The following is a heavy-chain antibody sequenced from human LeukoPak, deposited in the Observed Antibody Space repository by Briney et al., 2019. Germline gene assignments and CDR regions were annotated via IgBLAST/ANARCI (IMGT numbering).Heavy chain of an antibody. D-gene: IGHD3-9*01. V-gene: IGHV3-73*01. CDR1: GFMFSGST. CDR3: TRRDYGDILTGPDV. Sequence: GGSLRLSCVASGFMFSGSTIQWVRQASGKGLEWLGRIRNKDNNYATAYVASVKGRFTFSRDDSKNTAYPQMNSLKTEDTGVYYCTRRDYGDILTGPDVWGKGTTVTVSS. CDR2: IRNKDNNYAT. J-gene: IGHJ6*04.